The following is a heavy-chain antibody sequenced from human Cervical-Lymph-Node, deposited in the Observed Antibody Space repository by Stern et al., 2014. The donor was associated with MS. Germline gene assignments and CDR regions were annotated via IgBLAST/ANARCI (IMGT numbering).Heavy chain of an antibody. D-gene: IGHD2-2*02. Sequence: EMQLLESGGGLVQPGGSLRLSCAASGFSITNTYMTWVRQAPGKGLELVSLVYSGGLTYVADSVKDRFTISRDDSKNTLSLQMNSLRAEDTAVYYCARGNIRYFDFCGQGTLVTVSS. CDR2: VYSGGLT. V-gene: IGHV3-66*01. CDR3: ARGNIRYFDF. J-gene: IGHJ4*02. CDR1: GFSITNTY.